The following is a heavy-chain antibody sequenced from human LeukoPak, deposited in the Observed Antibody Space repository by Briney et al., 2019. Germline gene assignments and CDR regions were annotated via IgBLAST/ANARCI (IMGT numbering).Heavy chain of an antibody. D-gene: IGHD1-26*01. CDR1: GFSFSSYG. Sequence: PGGSLRLSCAASGFSFSSYGMHWVRQAPGKGLEWVTFIRYDGSDKFYADPVKGRFTTSRDNSRSTLYLQMNSLRPEDTAVYYCARGQVVGATFGMDVWGKGTTVTVSS. CDR2: IRYDGSDK. CDR3: ARGQVVGATFGMDV. V-gene: IGHV3-30*02. J-gene: IGHJ6*04.